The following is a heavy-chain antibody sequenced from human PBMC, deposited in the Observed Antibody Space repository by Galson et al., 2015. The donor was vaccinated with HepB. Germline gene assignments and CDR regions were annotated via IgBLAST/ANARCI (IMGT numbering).Heavy chain of an antibody. J-gene: IGHJ4*02. CDR3: AEMAGSSWSLFDY. D-gene: IGHD6-13*01. CDR2: ISGSGGST. Sequence: SLRLSCAASGFTFSSYAMSWVRQAPGKGLEWVSAISGSGGSTYYADSVKGRFTISRDNSKNTLYLQMNSLRAEDTAVYYCAEMAGSSWSLFDYWGQGTLVTVSS. V-gene: IGHV3-23*01. CDR1: GFTFSSYA.